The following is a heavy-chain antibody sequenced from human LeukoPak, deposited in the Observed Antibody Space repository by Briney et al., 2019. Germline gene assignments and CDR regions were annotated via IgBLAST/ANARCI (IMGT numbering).Heavy chain of an antibody. CDR3: ARRSGYFDY. Sequence: GGSLRLSCVASGFTFSTYAMSWVRQAPGKGLEWVSAIGSGGSTYYADSVKGRFTISRDTSRNTLYLQMNSLRADDTAVYYCARRSGYFDYWGQGTLVTVSS. V-gene: IGHV3-23*01. CDR1: GFTFSTYA. CDR2: IGSGGST. J-gene: IGHJ4*02.